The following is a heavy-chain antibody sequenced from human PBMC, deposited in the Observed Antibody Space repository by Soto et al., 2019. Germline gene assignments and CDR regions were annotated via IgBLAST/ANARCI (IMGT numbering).Heavy chain of an antibody. CDR3: AREKQFRDGYNEFDY. CDR2: IYYSGST. J-gene: IGHJ4*02. V-gene: IGHV4-61*01. D-gene: IGHD5-12*01. Sequence: PTETLSLTCTVSGGSVSSGSYYWSWIRQPPGKGLEWIGYIYYSGSTNYNPSLKSRVTISVDTSKNQFSLKLSSVTAADTAVYSCAREKQFRDGYNEFDYWGQGILVTVS. CDR1: GGSVSSGSYY.